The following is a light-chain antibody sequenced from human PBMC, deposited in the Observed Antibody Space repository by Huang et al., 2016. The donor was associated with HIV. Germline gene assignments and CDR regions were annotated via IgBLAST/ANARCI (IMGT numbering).Light chain of an antibody. CDR3: QQYNNWPPDPT. CDR1: QSVSSN. CDR2: GAS. V-gene: IGKV3-15*01. Sequence: EIVMTQSPATLSASPGERVALSCRASQSVSSNLAWFQQKPGQPPRLLIYGASTRATGIPPRFSGSGSETEFTLTINSLQSEDFAIYYCQQYNNWPPDPTFGQGTRLDI. J-gene: IGKJ2*01.